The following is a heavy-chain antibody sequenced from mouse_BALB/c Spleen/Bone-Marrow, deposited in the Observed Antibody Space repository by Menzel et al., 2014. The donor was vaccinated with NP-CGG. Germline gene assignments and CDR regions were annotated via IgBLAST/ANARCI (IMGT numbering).Heavy chain of an antibody. J-gene: IGHJ2*01. CDR2: INPNTGYT. D-gene: IGHD1-2*01. Sequence: QVQLQQSGAELAKPGAPVKMSCKASGYTFTSYWMHWVKQRPGQGLEWIGYINPNTGYTEYNQKFKDKATLTADKSSSTAYMQLSSLTSEDSAVYYCARAPLLRLRNYFDYWGQGTTLTVSS. CDR1: GYTFTSYW. V-gene: IGHV1-7*01. CDR3: ARAPLLRLRNYFDY.